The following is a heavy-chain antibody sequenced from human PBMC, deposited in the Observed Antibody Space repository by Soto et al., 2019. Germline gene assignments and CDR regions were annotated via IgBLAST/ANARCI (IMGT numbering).Heavy chain of an antibody. Sequence: GGSLRLSCAASGFTFSSYWMHWVRQAPGKGLVWVSRINSDGSSTSYADSVKGRFTISRDNAKNTLYLQMNSLRAEDTAVYYCARSGAQLLFGRPSGIDYWGQGTLVTVSS. CDR1: GFTFSSYW. V-gene: IGHV3-74*01. D-gene: IGHD2-2*01. CDR2: INSDGSST. J-gene: IGHJ4*02. CDR3: ARSGAQLLFGRPSGIDY.